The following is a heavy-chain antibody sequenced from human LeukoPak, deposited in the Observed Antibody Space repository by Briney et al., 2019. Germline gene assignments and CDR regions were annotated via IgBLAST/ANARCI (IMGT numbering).Heavy chain of an antibody. CDR1: GFTFSSYS. V-gene: IGHV3-21*01. CDR2: ISSSSSYI. D-gene: IGHD5-18*01. Sequence: GGSLRLSCAASGFTFSSYSMNWVRQAPGKGLEWVSSISSSSSYICYADSVKGRFTISRDNAKNSLYLQMNSLRAEDTAVYYCARVTWIQLWLTDYWGQGTLVTVSS. J-gene: IGHJ4*02. CDR3: ARVTWIQLWLTDY.